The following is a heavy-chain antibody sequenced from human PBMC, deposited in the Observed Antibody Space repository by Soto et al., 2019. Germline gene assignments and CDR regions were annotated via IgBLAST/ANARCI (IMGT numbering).Heavy chain of an antibody. D-gene: IGHD4-17*01. V-gene: IGHV2-26*01. Sequence: QVTLKESGPVLVKPTETLTLTCAVSGFSLNNIRMGVSWIRQPPGKAPEWLAQIFSNDEKSFRPSLKNRLTISRDTSRRQVVLTMTNMDPVDTATYYCARMSLTLATVGRGAFDVWGQGTVVTVSS. J-gene: IGHJ3*01. CDR2: IFSNDEK. CDR1: GFSLNNIRMG. CDR3: ARMSLTLATVGRGAFDV.